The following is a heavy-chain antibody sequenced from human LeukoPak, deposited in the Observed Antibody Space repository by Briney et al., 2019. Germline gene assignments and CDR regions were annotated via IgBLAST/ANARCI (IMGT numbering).Heavy chain of an antibody. CDR1: GGSISNTNW. D-gene: IGHD5-24*01. CDR2: IYYSGST. CDR3: ARDGPVEMATID. V-gene: IGHV4-31*11. J-gene: IGHJ4*02. Sequence: PSETLSLTCGVSGGSISNTNWWSWVRQHPGKGLEWIGYIYYSGSTYYNPSLKSRVTISVDTSKNQFSLKLSSVTAADTAVYYCARDGPVEMATIDWGQGTLVTVSS.